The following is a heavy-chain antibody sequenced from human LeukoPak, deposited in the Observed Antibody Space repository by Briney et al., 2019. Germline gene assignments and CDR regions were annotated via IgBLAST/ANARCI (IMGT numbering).Heavy chain of an antibody. CDR3: ASILRNSCGWYAGFDY. V-gene: IGHV5-51*01. CDR1: GYIFTSYW. Sequence: GESLKISCKGSGYIFTSYWIGWVRQLPGKGLEWMGIIYPGDSDTKYSPSFQGQVTISADKSISTAYLQWSSLKASDTAMSYCASILRNSCGWYAGFDYWGQGTLVTVSS. D-gene: IGHD6-19*01. CDR2: IYPGDSDT. J-gene: IGHJ4*02.